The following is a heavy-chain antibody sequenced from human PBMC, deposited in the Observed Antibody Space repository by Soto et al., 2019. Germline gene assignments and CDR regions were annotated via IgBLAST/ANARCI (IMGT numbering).Heavy chain of an antibody. D-gene: IGHD3-10*01. J-gene: IGHJ4*02. V-gene: IGHV1-18*04. Sequence: QVQLVQSGAEVRKPGASVKVSCKASGFTFTNYGITWVRQAPGQGLEGMGWISPYNGNTNYEQKLQGRLTLTTDRSTNTAYMELRSLRRADTAVYYCARDKPATGVTDSWGQGTLVTVSS. CDR2: ISPYNGNT. CDR1: GFTFTNYG. CDR3: ARDKPATGVTDS.